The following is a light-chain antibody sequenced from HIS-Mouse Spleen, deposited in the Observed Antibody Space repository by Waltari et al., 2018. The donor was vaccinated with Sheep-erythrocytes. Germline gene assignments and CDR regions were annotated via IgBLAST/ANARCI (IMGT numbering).Light chain of an antibody. J-gene: IGLJ3*02. CDR2: RNN. Sequence: QSVLTQPPSASGTPGQRVTISCSGRSSNIGCNYVYWYQQLPGTAPKLLIYRNNQRPSGVPDRFSGSKSGTSASLAISGLRSEDEADYYCAAWDDSLSGRVFGGGTKLTVL. CDR1: SSNIGCNY. V-gene: IGLV1-47*01. CDR3: AAWDDSLSGRV.